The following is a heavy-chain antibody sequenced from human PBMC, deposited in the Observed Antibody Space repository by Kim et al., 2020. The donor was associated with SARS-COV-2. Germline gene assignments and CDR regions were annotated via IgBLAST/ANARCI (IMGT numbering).Heavy chain of an antibody. CDR2: ISSGSSTI. Sequence: GGSLRLSCAASGFIFSSYSMNWVRQAPGKGLEWISYISSGSSTIFYADSVKGRFTTSRDNANNSLYLQMSSLRDEDTAVYYCARGLSGGRSGFVSWGQGTLVSVSS. CDR1: GFIFSSYS. V-gene: IGHV3-48*02. CDR3: ARGLSGGRSGFVS. D-gene: IGHD2-15*01. J-gene: IGHJ4*02.